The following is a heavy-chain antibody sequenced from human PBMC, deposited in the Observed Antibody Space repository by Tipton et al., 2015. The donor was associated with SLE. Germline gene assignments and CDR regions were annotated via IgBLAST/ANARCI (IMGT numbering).Heavy chain of an antibody. CDR1: GVSISGSSYY. CDR2: ITNNGNT. J-gene: IGHJ4*02. CDR3: SRDLVT. Sequence: TLSLTCTVSGVSISGSSYYWDWIRHPPGKGPEWIGRITNNGNTYYSPSLKSRVTISVDTSKNHFSLKLSSVTAADTAVYYCSRDLVTWGQGTLVTVSS. D-gene: IGHD4-23*01. V-gene: IGHV4-39*02.